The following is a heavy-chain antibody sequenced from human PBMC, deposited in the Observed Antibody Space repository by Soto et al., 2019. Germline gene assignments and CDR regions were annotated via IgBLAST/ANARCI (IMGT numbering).Heavy chain of an antibody. CDR2: IYYSGST. J-gene: IGHJ6*02. Sequence: ETLSITSTVSGGRISSSSDAWGWIRQPPGKGREWIGSIYYSGSTYYNPSLKSRVTISVDTSKNQFSLKLSSVTAADTAVYYCARHPITMSSSWYEYYYGMDVWGQGTTVT. CDR1: GGRISSSSDA. CDR3: ARHPITMSSSWYEYYYGMDV. D-gene: IGHD6-13*01. V-gene: IGHV4-39*01.